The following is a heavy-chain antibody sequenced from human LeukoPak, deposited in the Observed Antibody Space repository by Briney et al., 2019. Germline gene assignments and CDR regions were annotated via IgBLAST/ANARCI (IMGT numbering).Heavy chain of an antibody. CDR2: IYPGDSDT. J-gene: IGHJ6*03. Sequence: GESLKISCKGSGYSFTSYWIGWVRQMPGKGLEWMGIIYPGDSDTRYSPSFQGQVTISADKSISTAYLQWSSLKASDTAMYYCARGYFDLNYYYCYYMDVWGKGTTVTVSS. CDR3: ARGYFDLNYYYCYYMDV. D-gene: IGHD3-9*01. CDR1: GYSFTSYW. V-gene: IGHV5-51*01.